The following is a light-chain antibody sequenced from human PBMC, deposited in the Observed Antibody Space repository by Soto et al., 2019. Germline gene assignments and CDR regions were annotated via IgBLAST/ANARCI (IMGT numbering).Light chain of an antibody. V-gene: IGKV3-20*01. CDR2: GAS. CDR1: QSVSSSY. J-gene: IGKJ2*01. CDR3: PRYRRSPPYT. Sequence: EIVLTQSPGTLSLSPGERATLSCRASQSVSSSYLAWYQQKPGQAPRLLIYGASSRATGIPDRFSGSGSGPDLTITISRLEPEDFAVYPCPRYRRSPPYTSGQGPKLAS.